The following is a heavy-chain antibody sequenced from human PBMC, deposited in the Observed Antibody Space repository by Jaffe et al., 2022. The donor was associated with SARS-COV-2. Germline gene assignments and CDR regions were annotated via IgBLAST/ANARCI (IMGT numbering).Heavy chain of an antibody. V-gene: IGHV3-7*03. D-gene: IGHD3-22*01. CDR2: INEDGSEK. J-gene: IGHJ4*02. CDR3: ARYGPLGSSGCSFES. Sequence: EVQLVESGGGLVQPGGSLRLSCEASGFSFSVYWMSWVRQAPGKGPEWVANINEDGSEKHHVDSVKGRFTISRDNAKNSLYLQMHSLRGEDTAVYYCARYGPLGSSGCSFESWGQGTLVTVSA. CDR1: GFSFSVYW.